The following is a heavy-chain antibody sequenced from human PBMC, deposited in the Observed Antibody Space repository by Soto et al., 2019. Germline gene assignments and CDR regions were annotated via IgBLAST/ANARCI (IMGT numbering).Heavy chain of an antibody. Sequence: PWGSLRLSCEASGFTFINYAISCVRQSPGKGLEWVSSISDTGGDSYYADSMDGRFTVSRDNSKNTLYLQINSLRAEDTAIYYCVRDLYRSATMPCLDHWGQGALVTVSS. CDR1: GFTFINYA. D-gene: IGHD1-1*01. J-gene: IGHJ4*02. V-gene: IGHV3-23*01. CDR2: ISDTGGDS. CDR3: VRDLYRSATMPCLDH.